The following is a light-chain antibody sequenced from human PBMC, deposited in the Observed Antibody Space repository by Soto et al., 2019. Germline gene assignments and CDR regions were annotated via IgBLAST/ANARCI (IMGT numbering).Light chain of an antibody. CDR1: SSDVGNYNL. V-gene: IGLV2-23*01. CDR2: EDT. Sequence: QSALTQPASVSGSPGQSITISCTGTSSDVGNYNLVSWFQQHPGKAPRLMIYEDTKRPSGVSNRFSGSKSGNTASLTISGLQAEDEADYYCCSYAGRSSWVFGGGTQLTVL. J-gene: IGLJ7*01. CDR3: CSYAGRSSWV.